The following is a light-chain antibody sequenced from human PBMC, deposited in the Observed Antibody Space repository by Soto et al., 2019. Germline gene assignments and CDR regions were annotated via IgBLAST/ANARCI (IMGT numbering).Light chain of an antibody. CDR2: EVS. J-gene: IGKJ5*01. Sequence: DVVMTQYSLSLPVTLGQPASISCRSSQSLVYSDGNTYLNWFHQRPGQSPRRLLYEVSNWDSGVPDRFSGSGSGTDFALKISRVEAEDVGVYYYMQGTHWPLITFGQGTRLEIK. V-gene: IGKV2D-30*01. CDR1: QSLVYSDGNTY. CDR3: MQGTHWPLIT.